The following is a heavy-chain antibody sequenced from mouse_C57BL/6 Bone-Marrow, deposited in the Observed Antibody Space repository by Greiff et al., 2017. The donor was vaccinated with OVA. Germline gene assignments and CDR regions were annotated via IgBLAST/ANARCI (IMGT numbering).Heavy chain of an antibody. D-gene: IGHD1-1*01. V-gene: IGHV5-12*01. CDR1: GFTFSDYY. J-gene: IGHJ3*01. CDR3: ARDYGSSYIGFAY. Sequence: EVQVVESGGGLVQPGGSLKLSCAASGFTFSDYYMYWVRQTPEKRLEWVAYISNGGGSTYYPDTVKGRFTISRDHAKNTLYLQMSRLKSEDTAMYYCARDYGSSYIGFAYWGQGTLVTVSA. CDR2: ISNGGGST.